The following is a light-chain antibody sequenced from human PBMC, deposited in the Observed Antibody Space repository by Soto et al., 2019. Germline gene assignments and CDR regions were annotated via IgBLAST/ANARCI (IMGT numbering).Light chain of an antibody. CDR2: AAS. V-gene: IGKV1-9*01. J-gene: IGKJ4*01. CDR1: QGISSY. CDR3: QQLNSYPLT. Sequence: DIQLTQSPSFLSASVGDRVTITCRASQGISSYLAWYQQKPGKAPKLLIYAASTLQSGVRSRFSGSGSGTDFTLTISSLQPDDFATYYCQQLNSYPLTFGGGTKVEIK.